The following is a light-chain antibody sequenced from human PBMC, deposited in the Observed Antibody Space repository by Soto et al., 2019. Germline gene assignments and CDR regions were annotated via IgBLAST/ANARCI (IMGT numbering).Light chain of an antibody. Sequence: QSALTQPPSASGSPGQSVTISCTGTSSDVGAYNYVSWYQQYPGKAPKLMIYEVTKRPSGVPDRFSCSKSGNTASLTVSGLHAEDEADYYCASYVGNDIWVFGGGTKLTVL. V-gene: IGLV2-8*01. J-gene: IGLJ3*02. CDR3: ASYVGNDIWV. CDR2: EVT. CDR1: SSDVGAYNY.